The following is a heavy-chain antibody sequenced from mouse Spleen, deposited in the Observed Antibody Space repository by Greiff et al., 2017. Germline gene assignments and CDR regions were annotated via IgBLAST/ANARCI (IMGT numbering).Heavy chain of an antibody. CDR3: ARHHDYDGFAY. V-gene: IGHV5-9*04. D-gene: IGHD2-4*01. J-gene: IGHJ3*01. CDR1: GFTFSSYT. CDR2: ISSGGGNT. Sequence: EVQLVESGGGLVKPGGSLKLSCAASGFTFSSYTMSWVRQTPAKRLEWVATISSGGGNTYYPDSVKGRFTISRDNARNTLYLQMSSLRSENTAMYYCARHHDYDGFAYWGQGTLVTVSA.